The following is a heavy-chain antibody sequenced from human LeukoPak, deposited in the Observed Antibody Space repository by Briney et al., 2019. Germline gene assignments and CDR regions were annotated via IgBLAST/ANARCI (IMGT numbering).Heavy chain of an antibody. CDR2: INHSGST. Sequence: SETLSLTCAVYGGSFGGYYWSWIRQPPGKGLEWIGEINHSGSTNYNPSLKSRVTISVDTSKNQFSLKLSSVTAADTAVYYCARGTRRFGELYPLDIWGQGTMVTVSS. J-gene: IGHJ3*02. CDR3: ARGTRRFGELYPLDI. D-gene: IGHD3-10*01. V-gene: IGHV4-34*01. CDR1: GGSFGGYY.